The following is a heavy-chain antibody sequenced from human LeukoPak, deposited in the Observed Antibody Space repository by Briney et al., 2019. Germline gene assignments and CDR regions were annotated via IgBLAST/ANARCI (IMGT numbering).Heavy chain of an antibody. V-gene: IGHV4-39*01. Sequence: PSETLSLTCTVSGGSISSSSYYWGWIRQPPGKGLEWIGSIYYSGSTYYNPSLKSRVTISVDTSKNQFSLKLSSVTAADTAVYYCARLHAADFWSGPHHFDYWGQGTLVTVSS. CDR3: ARLHAADFWSGPHHFDY. J-gene: IGHJ4*02. D-gene: IGHD3-3*01. CDR1: GGSISSSSYY. CDR2: IYYSGST.